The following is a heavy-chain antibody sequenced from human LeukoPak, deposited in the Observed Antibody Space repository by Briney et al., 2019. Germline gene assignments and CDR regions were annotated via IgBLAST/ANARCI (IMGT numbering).Heavy chain of an antibody. CDR3: ARLTSGPHPNFDY. V-gene: IGHV4-34*01. CDR2: INHSGST. J-gene: IGHJ4*02. CDR1: GGSFSGYY. D-gene: IGHD3-10*01. Sequence: SETLSLTCAVYGGSFSGYYWSWIRQPPGKGLEWIGEINHSGSTNYNPSLKSRVTISVDTSKNQFSLKLSSVTAADTAVYYCARLTSGPHPNFDYWGQGTLVTVSS.